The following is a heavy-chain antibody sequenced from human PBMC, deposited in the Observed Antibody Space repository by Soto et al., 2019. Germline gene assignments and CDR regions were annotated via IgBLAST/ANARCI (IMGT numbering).Heavy chain of an antibody. CDR3: ARDGYGDYSGDYYYGMDV. Sequence: LRLSCAASGFTFSSYGMHWVRQAPCKWLEWVAVIWYDGSNKYYADSVKGRFTISRDNSKNTLYLQMNSLRAEDTAVYYCARDGYGDYSGDYYYGMDVWGQGTTVTVSS. V-gene: IGHV3-33*01. CDR1: GFTFSSYG. J-gene: IGHJ6*02. CDR2: IWYDGSNK. D-gene: IGHD4-17*01.